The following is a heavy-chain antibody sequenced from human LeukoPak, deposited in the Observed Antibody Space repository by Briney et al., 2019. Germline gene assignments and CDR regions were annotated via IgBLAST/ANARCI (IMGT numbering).Heavy chain of an antibody. D-gene: IGHD2-2*01. J-gene: IGHJ4*02. Sequence: SETLSLTCAVYGGSFSGYYWSWIRQPPGKGLEWIGEINHSGSTNYNPSLKSRVTISVDTSKNQFSLKLSSVTAADTAVYYCARGTGSIVVVPAAMFRGYYYFDYWGREPWSPSPQ. CDR3: ARGTGSIVVVPAAMFRGYYYFDY. CDR1: GGSFSGYY. CDR2: INHSGST. V-gene: IGHV4-34*01.